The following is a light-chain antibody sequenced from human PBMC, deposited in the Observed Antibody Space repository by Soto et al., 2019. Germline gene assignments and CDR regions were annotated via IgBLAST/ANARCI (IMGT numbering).Light chain of an antibody. CDR2: DVS. Sequence: QSVLTHPASVSGSPGQSITISCTGTSSDVGAYNYVSWYQQHPGKAPKVLIFDVSNRPSGVSNRFSGSKSANTASLTISGLQAEDEADYFCFSYTTSSTAVFGGGTQLTVL. CDR1: SSDVGAYNY. V-gene: IGLV2-14*01. CDR3: FSYTTSSTAV. J-gene: IGLJ7*01.